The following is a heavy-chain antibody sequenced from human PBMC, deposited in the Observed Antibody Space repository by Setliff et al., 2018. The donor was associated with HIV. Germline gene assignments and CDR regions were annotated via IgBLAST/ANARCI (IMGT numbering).Heavy chain of an antibody. Sequence: GGSLRLSCAASGFTFSDYGMHWVRQAPGKGLEWGAVIWFDGSRKYYADSVKGRFTISRDNSKSTLYLQMNSLRVEDTAVYYCVIGDRYSTGWCFDYWGQGTLVTVSS. D-gene: IGHD6-19*01. CDR3: VIGDRYSTGWCFDY. J-gene: IGHJ4*02. V-gene: IGHV3-33*01. CDR2: IWFDGSRK. CDR1: GFTFSDYG.